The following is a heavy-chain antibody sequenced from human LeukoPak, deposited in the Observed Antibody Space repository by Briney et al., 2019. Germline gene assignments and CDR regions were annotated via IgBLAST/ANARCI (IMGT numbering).Heavy chain of an antibody. Sequence: QPGGSLRLSCAASGFTFSSYAMHWVRQAPGKGLEWVAVISYDGSNKYYADSVKGRFTISRDNSKNTLYLQMNSLRAEDTAVYYCARDGLYCSSTNCYIRNGFDYWGQGTLVTVSS. D-gene: IGHD2-2*02. CDR2: ISYDGSNK. J-gene: IGHJ4*02. CDR1: GFTFSSYA. CDR3: ARDGLYCSSTNCYIRNGFDY. V-gene: IGHV3-30*04.